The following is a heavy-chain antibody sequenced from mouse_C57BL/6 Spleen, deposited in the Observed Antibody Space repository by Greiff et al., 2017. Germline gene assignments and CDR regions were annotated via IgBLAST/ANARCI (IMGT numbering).Heavy chain of an antibody. V-gene: IGHV1-62-2*01. J-gene: IGHJ1*03. CDR2: FYPGSGSI. CDR3: ARREEGGGRYWYFDV. CDR1: GYTFTEYT. D-gene: IGHD3-3*01. Sequence: VQVVESGAELVKPGASVKLSCKASGYTFTEYTIHWVKQRSGQGLEWIGWFYPGSGSIKYNEKFKDKATLTADKSSSTVYMELSRLTSEDSAVYFCARREEGGGRYWYFDVWGTGTTVTVSS.